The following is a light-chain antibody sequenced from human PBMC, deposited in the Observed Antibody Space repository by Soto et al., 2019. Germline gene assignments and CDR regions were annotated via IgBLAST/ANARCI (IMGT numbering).Light chain of an antibody. Sequence: EIVMTQAPAALSVSPGERATLSCRASQTVSRNYLAWYQQKRGQAPRLLIYAASNRATGIPDRFSGSGSGTDFTLTITRLEPEDFAVFYCQKYAASPITCGQGKQREIK. CDR1: QTVSRNY. CDR2: AAS. CDR3: QKYAASPIT. V-gene: IGKV3-20*01. J-gene: IGKJ5*01.